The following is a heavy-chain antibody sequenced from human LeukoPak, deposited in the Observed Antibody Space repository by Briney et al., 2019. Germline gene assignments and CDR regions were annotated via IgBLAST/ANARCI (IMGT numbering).Heavy chain of an antibody. V-gene: IGHV3-23*01. CDR1: GFIFSDYA. Sequence: PGGSLRLSCAASGFIFSDYAMSWIRQAPGKGLEWVSAINGNGDSTYYADSVKGRFTISRDNAKNSLYLQMNSLRAEDTALYYCAKDILTGYYRGFDYWGQGTLVTVSS. D-gene: IGHD3-9*01. CDR2: INGNGDST. CDR3: AKDILTGYYRGFDY. J-gene: IGHJ4*02.